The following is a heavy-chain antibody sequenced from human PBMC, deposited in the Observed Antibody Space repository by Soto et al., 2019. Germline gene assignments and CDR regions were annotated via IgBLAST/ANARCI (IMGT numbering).Heavy chain of an antibody. CDR1: GYTFTSYD. Sequence: QVQLVQSGAEVKKPGASVKVSCKASGYTFTSYDVIWVRQATGQGLECMGWMNPNSGNTDYAEKFQGRVTMTRDTSMSTAYMELSSLRFEDTAGYYCARGGGYYDILTGYDYWGQGSLVTVSS. CDR3: ARGGGYYDILTGYDY. CDR2: MNPNSGNT. D-gene: IGHD3-9*01. V-gene: IGHV1-8*01. J-gene: IGHJ4*02.